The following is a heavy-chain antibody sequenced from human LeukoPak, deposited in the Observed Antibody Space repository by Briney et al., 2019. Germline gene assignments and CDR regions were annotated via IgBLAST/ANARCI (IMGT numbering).Heavy chain of an antibody. CDR3: ARPSIAAAGTYYGMDV. CDR2: IYYSGST. J-gene: IGHJ6*02. Sequence: SETLSLTCTVSGGSISSSSYYWGWIRQPPGRGLEWIGSIYYSGSTYYNPSLKSRVTISVDTSKNQFSLKLSSVTAADTAVYYRARPSIAAAGTYYGMDVWGQGTTVTVSS. D-gene: IGHD6-13*01. V-gene: IGHV4-39*01. CDR1: GGSISSSSYY.